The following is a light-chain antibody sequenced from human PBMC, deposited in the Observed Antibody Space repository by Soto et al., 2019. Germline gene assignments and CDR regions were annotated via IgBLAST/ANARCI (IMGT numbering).Light chain of an antibody. CDR2: EAT. V-gene: IGLV2-23*01. CDR3: CSYAGSGTWV. Sequence: QSALTQPASVSGSPGQSITISCTGTSSDVGSYNLVSWYQQHPGKAPKLLIYEATKRPSGVSYRFSGSQSGNTASLTISGLQAEDEAEYYCCSYAGSGTWVFGGGTKLTVL. J-gene: IGLJ3*02. CDR1: SSDVGSYNL.